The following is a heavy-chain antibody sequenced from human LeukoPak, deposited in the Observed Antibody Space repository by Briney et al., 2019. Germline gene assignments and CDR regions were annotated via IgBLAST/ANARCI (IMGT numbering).Heavy chain of an antibody. J-gene: IGHJ3*02. Sequence: GGSLRLSCAASGFTFDDYAMHWVRQAPGRGLEWVFLISGDGDTTSYADSVKGRFTISRDNSKNSLYLQMRSLRTEDTALYYCAKAAPTALLWGGAFDIWGQGTMVTVSS. CDR2: ISGDGDTT. CDR1: GFTFDDYA. D-gene: IGHD3-10*01. CDR3: AKAAPTALLWGGAFDI. V-gene: IGHV3-43*02.